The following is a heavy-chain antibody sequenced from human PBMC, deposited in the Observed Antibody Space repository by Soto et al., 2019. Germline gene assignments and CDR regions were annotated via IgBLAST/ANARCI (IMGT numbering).Heavy chain of an antibody. CDR3: ARVFVEWVDS. Sequence: QVQLVESGGGLVKPGGSLRLSCAASGFTFSDYYMTWIRQAPGKGLEWISYISSGGDHTTYADSVKGRFTISRDNAKNSLYLQMNSLRADDTAGYYCARVFVEWVDSWGHGSRVTVSS. CDR1: GFTFSDYY. V-gene: IGHV3-11*06. CDR2: ISSGGDHT. D-gene: IGHD3-9*01. J-gene: IGHJ5*01.